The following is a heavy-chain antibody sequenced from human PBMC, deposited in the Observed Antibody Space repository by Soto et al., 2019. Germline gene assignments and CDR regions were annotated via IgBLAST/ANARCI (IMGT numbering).Heavy chain of an antibody. CDR3: ARDGGGVVVPAADWYFDL. D-gene: IGHD2-2*01. Sequence: QVQLVQSGAEVKKPGSSVKVSCKASGGTFSSYTISWVRQAPGQGLEWMGGIIPILGIANYAQKFQGRVTITADKSTSTAYMELSSVRSEDTAVYYCARDGGGVVVPAADWYFDLWGRGTLVTVSS. J-gene: IGHJ2*01. CDR2: IIPILGIA. V-gene: IGHV1-69*08. CDR1: GGTFSSYT.